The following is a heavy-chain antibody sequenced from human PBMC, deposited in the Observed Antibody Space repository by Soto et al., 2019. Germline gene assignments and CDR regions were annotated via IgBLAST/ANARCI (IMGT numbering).Heavy chain of an antibody. V-gene: IGHV4-39*01. J-gene: IGHJ4*02. CDR2: VYKSGGT. CDR3: ARHHDAGYYFDY. CDR1: GGSISSSSYY. Sequence: SETLSLTCTVSGGSISSSSYYWVWIRQSPGKGLEWIGRVYKSGGTYYNPSLKSRVSMSVDTPNNQFSLKINSVTAADTALYYCARHHDAGYYFDYWGQGILVTVSA.